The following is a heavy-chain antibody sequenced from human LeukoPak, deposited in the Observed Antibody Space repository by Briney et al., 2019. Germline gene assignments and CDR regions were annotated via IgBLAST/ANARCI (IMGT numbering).Heavy chain of an antibody. D-gene: IGHD1-1*01. CDR1: GFSFSLYA. CDR2: IDSGSDDI. CDR3: ARGNWNDEGFFDF. Sequence: GGSLILSCAASGFSFSLYAMNWVRQAPGKGLEWVAYIDSGSDDIHYADSVRGRFTISRDNAKNTLYLQMKSLRDEDTAVYYCARGNWNDEGFFDFWGQGILVTVSS. V-gene: IGHV3-21*05. J-gene: IGHJ4*02.